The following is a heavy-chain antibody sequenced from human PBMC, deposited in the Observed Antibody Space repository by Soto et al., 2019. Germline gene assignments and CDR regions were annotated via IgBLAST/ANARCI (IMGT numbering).Heavy chain of an antibody. CDR1: GDSVSSNSAA. D-gene: IGHD2-15*01. J-gene: IGHJ6*02. V-gene: IGHV6-1*01. Sequence: SQTLSLTCAISGDSVSSNSAAWNWIRQSPSRGLEWLGRTYYRSKWYNDYAVSVKSRITINPDTSKKQFSLQLNSVTPEDTAVYYCARDSVGYCSGGSCSPHYGMDVWGQGTTVTVSS. CDR3: ARDSVGYCSGGSCSPHYGMDV. CDR2: TYYRSKWYN.